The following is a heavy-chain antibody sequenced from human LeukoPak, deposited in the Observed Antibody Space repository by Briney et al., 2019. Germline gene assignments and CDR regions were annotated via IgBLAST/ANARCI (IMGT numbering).Heavy chain of an antibody. CDR1: GYTFTSYD. Sequence: ASVKVSCKASGYTFTSYDINWVRQAPGQGLEWMGWINPNSGGTNYAQKFQGRVTMTRDTSISTAYMELSRLRSDDTAVYYCARGNGAFDIWGQGTMVTVSS. CDR2: INPNSGGT. V-gene: IGHV1-2*02. J-gene: IGHJ3*02. CDR3: ARGNGAFDI.